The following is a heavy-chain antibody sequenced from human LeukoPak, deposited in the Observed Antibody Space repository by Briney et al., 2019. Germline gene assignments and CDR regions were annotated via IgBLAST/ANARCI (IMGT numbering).Heavy chain of an antibody. V-gene: IGHV3-66*02. CDR1: GFTVSSNY. Sequence: GGSLRLSCAASGFTVSSNYMSWVRQAPGKGLEWVSVIYSGGSTYYADSVKGRFTISRDNSKNTLYLQMNSLRAEDMAVYYCARLVGAPNRCFDYWGQGTLVTVSS. J-gene: IGHJ4*02. CDR3: ARLVGAPNRCFDY. D-gene: IGHD1-26*01. CDR2: IYSGGST.